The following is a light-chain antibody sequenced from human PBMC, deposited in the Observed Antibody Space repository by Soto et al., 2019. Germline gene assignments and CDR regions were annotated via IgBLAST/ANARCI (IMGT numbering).Light chain of an antibody. CDR1: QSVGNNY. V-gene: IGKV3-20*01. CDR3: EQDGSTPLP. Sequence: EIVLTQSPGTLSLSPGERATLSCRASQSVGNNYLAWYQQKPGQAPRFLIYDASSRATGIPDRFSGSGSGTDFTLTISRLEPEDFAVYYCEQDGSTPLPFGGGTKVEIK. CDR2: DAS. J-gene: IGKJ4*01.